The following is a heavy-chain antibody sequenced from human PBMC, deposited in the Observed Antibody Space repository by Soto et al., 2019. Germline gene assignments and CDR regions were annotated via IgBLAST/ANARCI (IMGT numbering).Heavy chain of an antibody. D-gene: IGHD3-10*01. CDR2: IYYGGST. J-gene: IGHJ5*02. CDR3: AKAYYYGSGSLNWFDP. CDR1: GGSISSGCYY. V-gene: IGHV4-31*03. Sequence: SETLSLTCTVSGGSISSGCYYWSWIRQHPGKGLEWIGYIYYGGSTYYNPSLKSRVTISVDTSKNQFSLKLSSVTAADTAVYYCAKAYYYGSGSLNWFDPWGQGTLVTVSS.